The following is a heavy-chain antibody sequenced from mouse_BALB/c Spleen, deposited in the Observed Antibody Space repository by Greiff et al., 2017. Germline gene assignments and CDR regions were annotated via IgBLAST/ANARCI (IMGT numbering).Heavy chain of an antibody. CDR3: TRDNYGAY. J-gene: IGHJ3*01. Sequence: QVQLQQPGAELVKPGASVKLSCKASGYTFTSYYMYWVKQRPGQGLEWIGGINPSNGGTNFNEKFKSKATLTVDKSSSTAYMQLSSLTSEDSAVYYGTRDNYGAYWGQGTLVTVSA. CDR2: INPSNGGT. CDR1: GYTFTSYY. D-gene: IGHD1-1*01. V-gene: IGHV1S81*02.